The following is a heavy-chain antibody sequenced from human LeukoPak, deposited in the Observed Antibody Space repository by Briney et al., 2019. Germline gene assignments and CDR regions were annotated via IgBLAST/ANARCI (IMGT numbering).Heavy chain of an antibody. Sequence: PGVSLRLSCVSSGFTIGTAWMRWVRQAPGKGLEWLGHIKSEGEGATTDYAAPAKGRFAISRDDSKNMIYLQMSSLKIDDTAIYYCIAHFPYFYGFDVWGKGTTVTVSS. CDR3: IAHFPYFYGFDV. CDR2: IKSEGEGATT. J-gene: IGHJ6*04. V-gene: IGHV3-15*01. D-gene: IGHD3-3*02. CDR1: GFTIGTAW.